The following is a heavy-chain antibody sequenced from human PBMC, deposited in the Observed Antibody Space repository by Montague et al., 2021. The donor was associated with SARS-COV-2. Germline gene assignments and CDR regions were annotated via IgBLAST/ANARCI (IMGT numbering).Heavy chain of an antibody. CDR3: GRVGRRQLVRLSGLDV. Sequence: SETLSLTCTVSGGSISSSSYYWCWIRQPPEKLLEWIGSIYYSGSTYYNPSVNSRVIISVDTSKNQFSLKLCSVTAADTAVYYCGRVGRRQLVRLSGLDVWGQGTTITVSS. J-gene: IGHJ6*02. V-gene: IGHV4-39*07. D-gene: IGHD6-13*01. CDR1: GGSISSSSYY. CDR2: IYYSGST.